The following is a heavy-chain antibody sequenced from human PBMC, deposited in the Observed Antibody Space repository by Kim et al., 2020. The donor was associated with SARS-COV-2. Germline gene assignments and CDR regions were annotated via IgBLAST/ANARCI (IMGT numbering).Heavy chain of an antibody. D-gene: IGHD3-16*02. CDR2: YTSGRT. J-gene: IGHJ4*02. Sequence: YTSGRTNYDPSLQSRVTMSVDVSKNQFALKLSSVTAADTAVYYCASALGHWGQGTLVTVSS. V-gene: IGHV4-4*07. CDR3: ASALGH.